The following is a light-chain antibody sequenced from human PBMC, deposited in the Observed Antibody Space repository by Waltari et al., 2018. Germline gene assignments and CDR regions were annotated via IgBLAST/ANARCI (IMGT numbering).Light chain of an antibody. CDR1: SNDVGGYNY. CDR2: DVL. Sequence: QSALTQPRSVSGSPGQSVTISCSGTSNDVGGYNYVSWYQQHPGKAPKLFIYDVLKRPSGVPDRCSGSKAGNTASLTSSGLQSEDEADYFCCSYAGSSSLVFGGGSSLTVL. J-gene: IGLJ3*02. V-gene: IGLV2-11*01. CDR3: CSYAGSSSLV.